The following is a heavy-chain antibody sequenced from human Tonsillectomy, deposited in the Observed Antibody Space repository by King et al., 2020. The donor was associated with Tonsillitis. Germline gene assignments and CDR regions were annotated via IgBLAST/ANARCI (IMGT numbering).Heavy chain of an antibody. D-gene: IGHD3-10*01. J-gene: IGHJ4*02. V-gene: IGHV4-59*01. Sequence: MQLQESGPGLVKPSETLSLTCTVSGGSISSYYWSWIRQPPGKGLEWIGYIYYSGSTNYNPSLKSRVTISVDTSKNQFSLKLSSVTAADTAVYYCARGVLGLLWFGELSHFDYWGQGTLVTVSS. CDR2: IYYSGST. CDR3: ARGVLGLLWFGELSHFDY. CDR1: GGSISSYY.